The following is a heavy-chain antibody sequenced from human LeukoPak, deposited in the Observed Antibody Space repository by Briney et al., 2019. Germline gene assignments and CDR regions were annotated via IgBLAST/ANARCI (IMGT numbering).Heavy chain of an antibody. J-gene: IGHJ3*02. V-gene: IGHV1-2*04. CDR2: INPNSGGT. CDR1: GDTSTNYA. D-gene: IGHD1-20*01. CDR3: ARGGITGTTRGPTRLNDAFDI. Sequence: ASVKVSCKATGDTSTNYAIVWVRQAPGQGLEWMGWINPNSGGTNYAQKFQGWVTMTRDTSISTAYMELSRLRSDDTAVYYCARGGITGTTRGPTRLNDAFDIWGQGTMVTVSS.